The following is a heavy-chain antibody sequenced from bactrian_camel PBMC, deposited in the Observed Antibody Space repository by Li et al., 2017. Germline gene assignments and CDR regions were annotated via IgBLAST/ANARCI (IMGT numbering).Heavy chain of an antibody. CDR1: GFTFSSYA. J-gene: IGHJ4*01. CDR2: IKSGGGST. D-gene: IGHD5*01. CDR3: AKDLWGSTY. V-gene: IGHV3S40*01. Sequence: VQLVESGGGLVQPGGSLRLSCAANGFTFSSYAMNWVRQAPGKGLEWVSSIKSGGGSTYYADSVKGRFTISRDNAKNTLYLQLDSLKTEDTAMYYCAKDLWGSTYWGQGTQVTVS.